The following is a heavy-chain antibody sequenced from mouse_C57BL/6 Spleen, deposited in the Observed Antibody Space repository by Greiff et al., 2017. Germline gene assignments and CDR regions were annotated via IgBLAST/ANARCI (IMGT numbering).Heavy chain of an antibody. J-gene: IGHJ1*03. D-gene: IGHD2-2*01. CDR3: ARGDYGYDGDFDV. CDR2: INPYSGDT. CDR1: GYSFTGYF. Sequence: EVQLQQSGPELVKPGDSVKISCKASGYSFTGYFMNWVMQSHGKSLEWIGRINPYSGDTFYNEKFKGKVTLTVDKSSSTAHMELRSLKSEDAAVYYCARGDYGYDGDFDVWGTGTTVTVSS. V-gene: IGHV1-20*01.